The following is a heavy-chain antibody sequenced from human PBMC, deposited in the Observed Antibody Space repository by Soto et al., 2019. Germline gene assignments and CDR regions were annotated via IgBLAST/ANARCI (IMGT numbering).Heavy chain of an antibody. V-gene: IGHV1-18*01. J-gene: IGHJ4*02. CDR3: ARGRDGDY. CDR1: GYAFTTYG. D-gene: IGHD6-6*01. Sequence: QVHLVQSGAEVKKPGASVKVSCKGSGYAFTTYGITWVRPAPGQGLEWMGWISAHNGNTNYARKLKGRVTVTRDTSTSNAYMELRGRRSDVRAGYYCARGRDGDYWGQGALVTVSS. CDR2: ISAHNGNT.